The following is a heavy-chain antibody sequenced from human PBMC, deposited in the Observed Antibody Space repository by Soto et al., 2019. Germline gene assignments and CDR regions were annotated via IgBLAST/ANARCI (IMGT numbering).Heavy chain of an antibody. D-gene: IGHD1-26*01. CDR3: AIDIVGDMEDWYDL. J-gene: IGHJ5*02. CDR1: GYTFTGYY. V-gene: IGHV1-2*04. Sequence: ASVKVSCKASGYTFTGYYMHWVRQAPGQGLEWMGWINPNSGGTNYAQKFQGWVTMTRDTSISTAYMELSRLRSDDTAVYYCAIDIVGDMEDWYDLSGQGTLVIVSS. CDR2: INPNSGGT.